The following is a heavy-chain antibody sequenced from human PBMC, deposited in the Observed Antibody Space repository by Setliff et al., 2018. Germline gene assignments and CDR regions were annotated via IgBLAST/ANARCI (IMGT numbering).Heavy chain of an antibody. CDR3: AREVAGTYHYFDP. Sequence: TSETLSLTCGVSGYSISSGHFWGWIRQPPGKGLEWIGYIYFSGSTYYNPSLKSRVTLSLDTSKNQFSLKLNSVTAADTALYFCAREVAGTYHYFDPWGQGTLVTVSS. V-gene: IGHV4-38-2*02. CDR1: GYSISSGHF. CDR2: IYFSGST. D-gene: IGHD6-19*01. J-gene: IGHJ5*02.